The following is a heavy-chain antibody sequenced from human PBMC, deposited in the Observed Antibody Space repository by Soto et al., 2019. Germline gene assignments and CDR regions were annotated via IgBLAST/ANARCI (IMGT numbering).Heavy chain of an antibody. V-gene: IGHV4-34*01. CDR2: INHSGST. CDR1: GGSFSGYY. Sequence: SETLSLTCGVYGGSFSGYYWSWIRQPPGKGLEWIGEINHSGSTNYNPPLKTRVTISVDTSKNQFSLQLSPVTAADTAVYYCARPHYYGSSGYFFWGQGTLVTVSS. D-gene: IGHD3-22*01. CDR3: ARPHYYGSSGYFF. J-gene: IGHJ4*02.